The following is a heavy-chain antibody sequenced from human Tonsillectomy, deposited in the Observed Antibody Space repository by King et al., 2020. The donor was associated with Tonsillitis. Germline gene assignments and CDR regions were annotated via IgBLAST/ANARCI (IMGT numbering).Heavy chain of an antibody. V-gene: IGHV3-33*01. CDR1: GFTFSNYG. J-gene: IGHJ4*02. D-gene: IGHD3-10*01. CDR2: VWYDGTNK. CDR3: ARDRGAGMEY. Sequence: VQLVESGGGVVQPGRSLRLSCAASGFTFSNYGIHWVRQAPGKGLEWVAVVWYDGTNKYYPDSVKGRFTISRDNSKNTVYLQMNSLRAEDTDVYYCARDRGAGMEYWGQGTLVTVSS.